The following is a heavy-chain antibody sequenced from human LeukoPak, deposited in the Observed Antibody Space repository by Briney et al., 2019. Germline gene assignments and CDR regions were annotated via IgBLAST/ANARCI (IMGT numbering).Heavy chain of an antibody. D-gene: IGHD3-22*01. J-gene: IGHJ4*02. Sequence: PGGSLRRSCIASGFTFSSYRVNWVRQAPGKGLEWVSYISGGSSTIYYADSVKGRFTISRDNAKNSLYLQMNSLRDEDTAVYYCARGYYDSSAYLFDYWGQGTLVTVSS. CDR2: ISGGSSTI. CDR1: GFTFSSYR. V-gene: IGHV3-48*02. CDR3: ARGYYDSSAYLFDY.